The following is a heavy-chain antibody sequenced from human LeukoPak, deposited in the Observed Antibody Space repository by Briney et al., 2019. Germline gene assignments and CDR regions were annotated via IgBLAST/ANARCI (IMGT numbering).Heavy chain of an antibody. Sequence: ASVKVSCKASGYTFTSYGISWVRQAPGQGLEWMGWISAYNGNTNYAQKLQGRVTMTTDTSTSTAYMELRSLRSDDTAVYYCAREVMHYDILTGTNWFDPWGQGTLVTVSS. J-gene: IGHJ5*02. CDR3: AREVMHYDILTGTNWFDP. V-gene: IGHV1-18*01. CDR2: ISAYNGNT. D-gene: IGHD3-9*01. CDR1: GYTFTSYG.